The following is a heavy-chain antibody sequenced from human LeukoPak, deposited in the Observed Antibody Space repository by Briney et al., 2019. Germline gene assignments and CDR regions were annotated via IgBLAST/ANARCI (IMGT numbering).Heavy chain of an antibody. CDR3: ARDWHIRNPQTHYFDY. J-gene: IGHJ4*02. Sequence: GGSLRLSCAASGFTLSDYYMSWIRQAPGKGLEWVSYISSSGSTIYYADSVKGRFTISRDNAKNSLYLQMNSLRAEDTAVYYCARDWHIRNPQTHYFDYWGQGTLVTVSS. D-gene: IGHD2/OR15-2a*01. CDR2: ISSSGSTI. CDR1: GFTLSDYY. V-gene: IGHV3-11*01.